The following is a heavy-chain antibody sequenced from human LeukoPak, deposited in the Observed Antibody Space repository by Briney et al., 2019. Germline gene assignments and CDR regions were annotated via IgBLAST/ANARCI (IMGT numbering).Heavy chain of an antibody. Sequence: GSLRLSCTASGFTFSSYAMSWVRQPPGKGLEWIGEIYHSGSTNYNPSLKSRVTISVDKSKNQFSLKLSSVTAADTAVYYCAREHSSGWFHYASYWGQGTLVTVSS. D-gene: IGHD6-19*01. CDR1: GFTFSSYAM. J-gene: IGHJ4*02. V-gene: IGHV4-4*02. CDR3: AREHSSGWFHYASY. CDR2: IYHSGST.